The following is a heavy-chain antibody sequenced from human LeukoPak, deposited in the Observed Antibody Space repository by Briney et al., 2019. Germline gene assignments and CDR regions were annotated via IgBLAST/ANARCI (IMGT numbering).Heavy chain of an antibody. CDR1: GFILSNYR. CDR3: ARERANYYDSSGYYTYYFDY. Sequence: GGSLRLSCAASGFILSNYRMNWVRQAPGKGLEWVSYISSSGNSREYADSVKGRFTISRDNSKNTLYLQMNSLRAEDTAVYYCARERANYYDSSGYYTYYFDYWGQGTLVTVSS. CDR2: ISSSGNSR. V-gene: IGHV3-48*01. J-gene: IGHJ4*02. D-gene: IGHD3-22*01.